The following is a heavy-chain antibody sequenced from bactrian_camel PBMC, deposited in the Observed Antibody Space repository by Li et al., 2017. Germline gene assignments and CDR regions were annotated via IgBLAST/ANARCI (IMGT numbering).Heavy chain of an antibody. V-gene: IGHV3S53*01. D-gene: IGHD1*01. CDR1: GYTYSAYS. Sequence: HVQLVESGGGSAQAGGSLRLSCVYSGYTYSAYSMGWFRQAPGKEREGVAGIDSDGTTNYADSVKGRFTISLDKAKNTLYLQMNSMIPEDTAMYYCASDAAIVWVGYGGCEFGYWGQGTQVTVS. CDR3: ASDAAIVWVGYGGCEFGY. J-gene: IGHJ6*01. CDR2: IDSDGTT.